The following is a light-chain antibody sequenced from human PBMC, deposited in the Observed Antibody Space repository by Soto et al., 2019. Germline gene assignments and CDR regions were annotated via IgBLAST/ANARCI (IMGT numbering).Light chain of an antibody. J-gene: IGKJ2*01. Sequence: DIVMTQSPDSLALSLGERATINCKSTQTVLYSSNNKNYLAWYQHKPGQSPRLLTYWASTRESGVPDRFSGSGSGTDFTLTITNVQAEDVALYYCHQYYSVPYTFGQGTRLEIK. CDR2: WAS. V-gene: IGKV4-1*01. CDR1: QTVLYSSNNKNY. CDR3: HQYYSVPYT.